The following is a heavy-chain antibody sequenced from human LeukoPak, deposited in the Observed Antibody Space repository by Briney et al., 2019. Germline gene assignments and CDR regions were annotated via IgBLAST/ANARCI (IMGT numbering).Heavy chain of an antibody. Sequence: PSETLSLTCTVSGGSISRGAYYWSWIRQHPERGLEWIGFIYYSGSTYYNPSLKSRVTISVDTSKNQFSLKLRSVTAADTAVYYCARWSGSVTARNYYYYMDVWGEGTTVTVSS. CDR3: ARWSGSVTARNYYYYMDV. CDR2: IYYSGST. J-gene: IGHJ6*03. CDR1: GGSISRGAYY. D-gene: IGHD6-6*01. V-gene: IGHV4-31*03.